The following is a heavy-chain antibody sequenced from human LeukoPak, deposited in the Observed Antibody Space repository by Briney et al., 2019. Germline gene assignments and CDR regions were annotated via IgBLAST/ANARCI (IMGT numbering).Heavy chain of an antibody. D-gene: IGHD5-24*01. V-gene: IGHV4-38-2*02. CDR1: GYSISTGYY. CDR2: IYYSGST. CDR3: ARETPVEMATIPLFDY. J-gene: IGHJ4*02. Sequence: PSETLSLTCTVSGYSISTGYYWGWIRQPPGKGLEWIGSIYYSGSTYYNPSLKSRVTISVDTSKNQFSLRLSSVTAADTAVYYCARETPVEMATIPLFDYWGQGTLVTVSS.